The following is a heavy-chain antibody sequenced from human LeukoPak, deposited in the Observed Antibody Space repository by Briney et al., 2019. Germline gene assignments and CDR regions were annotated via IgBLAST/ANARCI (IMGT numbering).Heavy chain of an antibody. CDR3: AKVDRGDYSSSPVPYYNYYMNV. J-gene: IGHJ6*03. Sequence: GGSLRLSCAASGFTFSSYAMSWVRQAPGRGLEWVSCISSSSSLIFYSDSVRGRFTISRDNAKNLLYLHMNSLRVEDTALYYCAKVDRGDYSSSPVPYYNYYMNVWGKGTTVTVSS. V-gene: IGHV3-21*01. D-gene: IGHD6-13*01. CDR2: ISSSSSLI. CDR1: GFTFSSYA.